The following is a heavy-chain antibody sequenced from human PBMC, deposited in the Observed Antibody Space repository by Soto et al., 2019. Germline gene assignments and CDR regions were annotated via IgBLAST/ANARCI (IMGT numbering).Heavy chain of an antibody. CDR1: GYTFTGYY. V-gene: IGHV1-2*04. J-gene: IGHJ3*02. D-gene: IGHD3-22*01. CDR3: ARVRYYDSSGYSPDAIDI. CDR2: INPNSGGT. Sequence: ASVKVSCKASGYTFTGYYMHWVRQAPGQGLEWMGWINPNSGGTNYAQKFQGWVTMTRDTSISTAYMELSRLRSDDTAVYYCARVRYYDSSGYSPDAIDIWGQGTMVTVSS.